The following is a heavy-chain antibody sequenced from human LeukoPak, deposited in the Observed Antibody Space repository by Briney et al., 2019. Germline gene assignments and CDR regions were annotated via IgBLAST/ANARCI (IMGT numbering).Heavy chain of an antibody. D-gene: IGHD6-13*01. CDR1: GFTFSSYA. V-gene: IGHV3-30-3*01. CDR3: ARDRGSSSWYGRSFDY. J-gene: IGHJ4*02. Sequence: GGSLRLSCAASGFTFSSYAMHWVRQAPGKGLEWVAVISYDGSKKYFADSVKGRFTISRDNSKNTLYLQMNSLRAEDTAVYYCARDRGSSSWYGRSFDYWGQGTLVTVSS. CDR2: ISYDGSKK.